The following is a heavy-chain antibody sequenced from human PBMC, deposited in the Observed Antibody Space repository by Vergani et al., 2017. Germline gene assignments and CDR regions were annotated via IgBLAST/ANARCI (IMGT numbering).Heavy chain of an antibody. CDR3: AKEGGFSDSSGNFYEGYYFDH. V-gene: IGHV3-23*01. CDR2: ISGHDHRT. J-gene: IGHJ4*02. CDR1: GFRFREHG. D-gene: IGHD3-22*01. Sequence: EVQLLESGGGSVQPGESLRLSCVASGFRFREHGMNWVRQAPGKGLEWVSGISGHDHRTLYADSVKGRFIISRDNSKNTLSLQMNSLRVEDTAVYYCAKEGGFSDSSGNFYEGYYFDHWGQGTLVAVSS.